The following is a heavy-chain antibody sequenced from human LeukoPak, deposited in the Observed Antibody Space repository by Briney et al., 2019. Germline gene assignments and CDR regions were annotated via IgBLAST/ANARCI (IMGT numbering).Heavy chain of an antibody. Sequence: ASVKVSCKASGYTFTGYYMHWVRQAPGQGLEWMGWINPNSGGTNYAQKFQGRVTMTRDTSNSTAYMELSRLRSDDTAVYYCARDHVLYGSGSRRFDYWGQGTLVTVSS. D-gene: IGHD3-10*01. V-gene: IGHV1-2*02. CDR3: ARDHVLYGSGSRRFDY. CDR1: GYTFTGYY. J-gene: IGHJ4*02. CDR2: INPNSGGT.